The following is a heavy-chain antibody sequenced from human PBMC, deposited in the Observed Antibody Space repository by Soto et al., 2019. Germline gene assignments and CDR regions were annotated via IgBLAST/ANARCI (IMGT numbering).Heavy chain of an antibody. J-gene: IGHJ3*02. CDR1: GGFVTSGSYY. V-gene: IGHV4-34*01. CDR3: ARVERGTATTVVDAFDI. D-gene: IGHD1-1*01. Sequence: QVQLQQWGAGLLKPSETLSLTCAVYGGFVTSGSYYWSWIRQPPGKGLDWIGEMSHSGGTHFNPSLKSGVTISVDTSKNQFTLKMSSVTAADTALYYCARVERGTATTVVDAFDIWGPGTMVTVSS. CDR2: MSHSGGT.